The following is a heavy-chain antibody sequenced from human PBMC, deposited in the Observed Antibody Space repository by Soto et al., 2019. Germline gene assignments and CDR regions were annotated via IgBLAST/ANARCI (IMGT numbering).Heavy chain of an antibody. D-gene: IGHD1-1*01. Sequence: PGGSLRLSCVASEFIVSSKYMSWVRQAPGKGLEWVSLIYSGVTTYYADSVKGRFTISRDSSKNTVNLQMNSLRAEDTAVYYCARGSERAYFDYWGQGTLVTVSS. CDR2: IYSGVTT. J-gene: IGHJ4*02. CDR3: ARGSERAYFDY. V-gene: IGHV3-53*01. CDR1: EFIVSSKY.